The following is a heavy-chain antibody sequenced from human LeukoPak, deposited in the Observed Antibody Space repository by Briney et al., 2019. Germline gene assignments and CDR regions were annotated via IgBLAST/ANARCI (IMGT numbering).Heavy chain of an antibody. Sequence: SETLSLTCTVSGVSISSHYWSWLRQPPGKVLEWLGYTYYSGTTNYNPSLKRRVTISVDTSKNQFSLKLSSVTAADTAVYYCARETEGVVPAAIVDYWGQGTLVTVSS. CDR2: TYYSGTT. V-gene: IGHV4-59*11. J-gene: IGHJ4*02. CDR3: ARETEGVVPAAIVDY. CDR1: GVSISSHY. D-gene: IGHD2-2*01.